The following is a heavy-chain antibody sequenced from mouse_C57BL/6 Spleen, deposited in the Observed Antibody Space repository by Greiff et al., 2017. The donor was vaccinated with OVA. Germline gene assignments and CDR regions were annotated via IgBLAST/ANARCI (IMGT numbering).Heavy chain of an antibody. V-gene: IGHV1-69*01. D-gene: IGHD2-3*01. CDR2: FDPSDSYT. CDR1: GYTFTSYW. CDR3: ARSGADGRDY. J-gene: IGHJ2*01. Sequence: QVQLKQPGAELVMPGASVKLSCKASGYTFTSYWMHWVKQRPGQGLEWIGEFDPSDSYTNYNQKFKGKSTLTVDKSSSTAYMQLSSLTSEDSAVYYCARSGADGRDYWGQGTTLTVSS.